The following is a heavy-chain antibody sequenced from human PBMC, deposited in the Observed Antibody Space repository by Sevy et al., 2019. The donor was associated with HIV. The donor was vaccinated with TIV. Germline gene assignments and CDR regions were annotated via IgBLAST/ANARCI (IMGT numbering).Heavy chain of an antibody. CDR1: GYTFITYG. V-gene: IGHV1-18*01. D-gene: IGHD3-22*01. CDR3: ARDWVSGDVLSGYYPYFDY. J-gene: IGHJ4*02. Sequence: ATVKVSCKASGYTFITYGISWVRQAPRQGLERRGWISPYNRNTKSLQCLQGRVTMTTDRSTSTAYMELRSLRTDDTAVYYCARDWVSGDVLSGYYPYFDYWGQGTLVSVSS. CDR2: ISPYNRNT.